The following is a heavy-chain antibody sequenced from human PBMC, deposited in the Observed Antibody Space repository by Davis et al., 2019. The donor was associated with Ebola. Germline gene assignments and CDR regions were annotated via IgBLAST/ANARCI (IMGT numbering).Heavy chain of an antibody. CDR2: IYYSGST. J-gene: IGHJ5*02. V-gene: IGHV4-59*01. CDR3: ARDRKKKGLWLQGSWFDP. CDR1: GGSISSYY. Sequence: MPSETLSLTCTVSGGSISSYYWSWIRQPPGKGLEWIGYIYYSGSTNYNPSLKSRVTISVDTSKNQFSLKLSSVTAADTAVYYCARDRKKKGLWLQGSWFDPWGQGTLVTVSS. D-gene: IGHD5-18*01.